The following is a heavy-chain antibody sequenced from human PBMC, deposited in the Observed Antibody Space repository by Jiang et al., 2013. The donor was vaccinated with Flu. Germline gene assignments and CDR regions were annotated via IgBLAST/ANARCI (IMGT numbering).Heavy chain of an antibody. D-gene: IGHD2-21*02. CDR3: ARIRSCGGDCYYFDY. Sequence: GQGLEWMALIXPFGGSTDFAQRYQGRVTVTRDTATTTVYMQLSSLTSEDTAVYYCARIRSCGGDCYYFDYWGQGTLVTVSS. J-gene: IGHJ4*02. CDR2: IXPFGGST. V-gene: IGHV1-46*01.